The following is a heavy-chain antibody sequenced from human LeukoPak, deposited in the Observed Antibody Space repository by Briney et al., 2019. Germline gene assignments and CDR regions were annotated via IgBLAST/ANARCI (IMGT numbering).Heavy chain of an antibody. CDR3: AKDLSGSSHNWFDP. D-gene: IGHD3-10*01. CDR2: ISGYGGST. Sequence: PGGSLRLSCAGSGFTFSSYAMSWVRQAPGKGLEWVSDISGYGGSTYYADSVKGRFIISRDNSKNTLYLQMNRLRAEDTAVYYCAKDLSGSSHNWFDPWGQGTLVTVSS. CDR1: GFTFSSYA. J-gene: IGHJ5*02. V-gene: IGHV3-23*01.